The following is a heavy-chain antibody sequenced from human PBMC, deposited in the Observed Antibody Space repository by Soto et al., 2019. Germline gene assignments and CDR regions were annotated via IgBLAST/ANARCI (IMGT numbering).Heavy chain of an antibody. Sequence: LENPFPPRPFSGCPLSSCSFLLGWIRQPPGKGLEWIGSIYYSGSTYYNPSLKSRVTISVDTSKNQFSLKLSSVTAADTAVYYCASAMRPDFDYWGQGTLVTVSS. D-gene: IGHD2-2*01. CDR2: IYYSGST. CDR1: GCPLSSCSFL. V-gene: IGHV4-39*01. J-gene: IGHJ4*02. CDR3: ASAMRPDFDY.